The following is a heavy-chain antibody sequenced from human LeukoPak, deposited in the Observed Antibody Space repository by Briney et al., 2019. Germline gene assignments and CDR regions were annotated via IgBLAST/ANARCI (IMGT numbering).Heavy chain of an antibody. Sequence: PGGSLRLSCAASGFTFSNAWMSWVRQAPGKGLEWVGRIKSKTDGRTTDYAEAVKSRFTISRDDSKNTLYLQMNSLKTEDTAVYYCTLGDCTNGVCYSSLFDYWGQGTLVTVSS. CDR1: GFTFSNAW. J-gene: IGHJ4*02. CDR2: IKSKTDGRTT. D-gene: IGHD2-8*01. CDR3: TLGDCTNGVCYSSLFDY. V-gene: IGHV3-15*01.